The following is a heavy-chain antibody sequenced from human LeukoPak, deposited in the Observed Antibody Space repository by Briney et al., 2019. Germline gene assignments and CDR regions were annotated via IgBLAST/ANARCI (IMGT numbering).Heavy chain of an antibody. CDR3: ARGQLVRAGYFDL. CDR2: IGIAGDT. V-gene: IGHV3-13*01. D-gene: IGHD3-10*01. J-gene: IGHJ2*01. CDR1: GFTFSSYD. Sequence: GGPLRLSCAASGFTFSSYDIHWVRQATGKGLEWVSAIGIAGDTYYLDSVKGRFTISRENAKNSLYLQMNSLRVGDTAVYYCARGQLVRAGYFDLWGRGTMVTVSS.